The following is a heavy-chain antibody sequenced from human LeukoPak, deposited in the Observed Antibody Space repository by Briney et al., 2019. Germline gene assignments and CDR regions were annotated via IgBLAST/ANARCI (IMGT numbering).Heavy chain of an antibody. CDR3: ARDVGLMVYAFDY. CDR2: ISTSSSYI. V-gene: IGHV3-21*01. D-gene: IGHD2-8*01. Sequence: GGSLRLSCAASGFTFSSFSMNWVRQAPGKGLEWVSSISTSSSYIYYADSVKGRFTISRDNAKKSLYLEMNSLRAEDTAVYYCARDVGLMVYAFDYWGQGILVTVSS. CDR1: GFTFSSFS. J-gene: IGHJ4*02.